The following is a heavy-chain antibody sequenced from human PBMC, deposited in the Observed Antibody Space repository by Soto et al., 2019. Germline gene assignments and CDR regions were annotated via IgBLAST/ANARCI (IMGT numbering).Heavy chain of an antibody. D-gene: IGHD4-17*01. CDR3: ARKRVTTIGTFGFDL. V-gene: IGHV3-74*01. Sequence: EVQLEESGGGLVQPGGSLRLSCAASGFTFSTYWMHWIRQAPGQGLVWVSRVRPDGAETTYADSVKGRFTISRDNAENTVHLQMNSLRVEDTAVYYCARKRVTTIGTFGFDLWGQGTVVSVSS. CDR1: GFTFSTYW. J-gene: IGHJ3*01. CDR2: VRPDGAET.